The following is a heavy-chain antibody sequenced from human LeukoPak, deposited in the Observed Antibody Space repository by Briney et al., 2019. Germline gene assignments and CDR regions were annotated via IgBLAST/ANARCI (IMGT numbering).Heavy chain of an antibody. CDR3: ARDSRLLAGTDY. Sequence: SETLSLTCTVSGDSISTYYWSWIRQPAGKGLEWIGHIHPSETTNYNPSLQSRVTISIDTSKNQFSLKLSSVTAADTAVYYCARDSRLLAGTDYWGQGTLVTVSS. J-gene: IGHJ4*02. CDR1: GDSISTYY. V-gene: IGHV4-4*07. CDR2: IHPSETT. D-gene: IGHD3-3*02.